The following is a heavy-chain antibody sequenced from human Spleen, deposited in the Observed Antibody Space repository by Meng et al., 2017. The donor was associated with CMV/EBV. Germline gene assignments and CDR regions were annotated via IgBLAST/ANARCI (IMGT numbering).Heavy chain of an antibody. J-gene: IGHJ4*02. CDR1: GFSFSTYS. D-gene: IGHD3-22*01. CDR2: ITGGGTTI. V-gene: IGHV3-48*04. CDR3: ASSRTYYYASSSYYFGY. Sequence: GESLKISCVAPGFSFSTYSMNWDRRAPGKGLEWISYITGGGTTIYYADSVKGRFTISRDNAKNSLYLQMNSLRAEDTAVYYCASSRTYYYASSSYYFGYWGQGTLVTVSS.